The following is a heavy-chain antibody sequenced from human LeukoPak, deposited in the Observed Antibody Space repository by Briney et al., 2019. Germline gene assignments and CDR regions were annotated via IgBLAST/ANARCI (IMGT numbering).Heavy chain of an antibody. V-gene: IGHV5-51*01. J-gene: IGHJ6*03. CDR3: ARHHYYGSATYYNDYYYFYYMDV. CDR2: IYPGDSDT. CDR1: GYTFTGYW. D-gene: IGHD3-10*01. Sequence: GESLKISCQGSGYTFTGYWIGWVRQMPGKGLEWMGIIYPGDSDTRYSPSFQGQVTISVDKSINTAYLQLSSLKASDTAMYYCARHHYYGSATYYNDYYYFYYMDVWGKGTTATVSS.